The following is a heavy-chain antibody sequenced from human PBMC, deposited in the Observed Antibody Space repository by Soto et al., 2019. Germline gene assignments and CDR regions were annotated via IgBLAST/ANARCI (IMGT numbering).Heavy chain of an antibody. CDR3: ATSNYGERD. J-gene: IGHJ4*02. CDR2: VSGSGDST. CDR1: GFTLSDYG. Sequence: ELQVLESGGCLVQPGGSLRLTCAASGFTLSDYGTSWVRQAPGKGLEWVSFVSGSGDSTYYTDSVKGRFTISRDSSKNTVCLQMNSLRAEDTAVYYCATSNYGERDWGQGTLVTVSS. D-gene: IGHD3-10*01. V-gene: IGHV3-23*01.